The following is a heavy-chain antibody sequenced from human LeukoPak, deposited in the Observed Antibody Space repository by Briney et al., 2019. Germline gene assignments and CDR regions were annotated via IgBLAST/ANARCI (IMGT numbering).Heavy chain of an antibody. Sequence: ASVKVSCKASGYTFISFYMHAVRQAPGQGLEWMGMINPSGGGARYGQKFEGRVTVTRDTSTRTVYMELSSLRSEDTAVYYCARAQMCDNDGYNSPLGYWGQGTLVTVSS. CDR3: ARAQMCDNDGYNSPLGY. CDR1: GYTFISFY. D-gene: IGHD3-22*01. V-gene: IGHV1-46*01. CDR2: INPSGGGA. J-gene: IGHJ4*02.